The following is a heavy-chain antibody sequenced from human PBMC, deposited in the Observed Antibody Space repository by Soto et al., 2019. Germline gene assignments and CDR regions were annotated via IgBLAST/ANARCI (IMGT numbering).Heavy chain of an antibody. CDR3: ARAAAGTAWFDP. CDR2: IYYSGST. J-gene: IGHJ5*02. Sequence: SETLSLTCTVSGGSISSGGYYWSWIRQHPGKGLEWIGYIYYSGSTYYNPSLKSRVTISVDTSKNQFSLKLSSVTAADTAVYYCARAAAGTAWFDPWGQGXLVTVYS. CDR1: GGSISSGGYY. V-gene: IGHV4-31*03. D-gene: IGHD6-13*01.